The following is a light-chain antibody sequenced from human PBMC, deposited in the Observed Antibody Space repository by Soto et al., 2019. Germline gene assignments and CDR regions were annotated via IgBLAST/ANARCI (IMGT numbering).Light chain of an antibody. Sequence: EIVITQSPCTLSVSPGERVTLSCRASQSVSSNLAWYQQKPGQAPRLLLYGASTRATGIPARFSGSGSGTEFTLTISSLQSEDFAVYYCQQYGSSPATFGQGTKVDIK. CDR2: GAS. CDR1: QSVSSN. V-gene: IGKV3-15*01. J-gene: IGKJ1*01. CDR3: QQYGSSPAT.